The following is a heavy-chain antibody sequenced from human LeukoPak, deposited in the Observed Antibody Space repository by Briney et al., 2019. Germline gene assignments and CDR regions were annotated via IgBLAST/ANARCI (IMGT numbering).Heavy chain of an antibody. J-gene: IGHJ4*02. V-gene: IGHV4-34*01. CDR1: GGSFSGCY. CDR2: INHSGST. D-gene: IGHD5-18*01. CDR3: ARAPAYDTAMGRYYFGY. Sequence: KPSETLSLTCAVYGGSFSGCYWSWIRQPPGKGLEWIGEINHSGSTNYNPSLKSRVTISVDTSKNQFSLKLSSVTAADTAVYYCARAPAYDTAMGRYYFGYWGQGTLVTVSS.